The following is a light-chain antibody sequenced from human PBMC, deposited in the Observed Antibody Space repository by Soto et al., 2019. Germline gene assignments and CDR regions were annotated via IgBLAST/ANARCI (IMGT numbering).Light chain of an antibody. V-gene: IGKV1-27*01. CDR1: QGISNY. J-gene: IGKJ2*01. CDR3: QECNSDPHT. Sequence: IQMTQSPSSLSASVGDRVTITCRASQGISNYLAWYQQNPGKVPKILIYAASTLQSGAPSRLSGSGSGTDFTLTISSLQPADVATYYCQECNSDPHTFGQRSKLQIK. CDR2: AAS.